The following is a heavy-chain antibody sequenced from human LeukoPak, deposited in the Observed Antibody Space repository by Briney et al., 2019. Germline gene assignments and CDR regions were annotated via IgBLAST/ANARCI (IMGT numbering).Heavy chain of an antibody. CDR2: INHSGIT. CDR1: GGSFSGYY. D-gene: IGHD1-7*01. V-gene: IGHV4-34*01. J-gene: IGHJ4*02. Sequence: SETLSLTCGVYGGSFSGYYWSWIRQPPGKGLEWIGEINHSGITNYHPSLKSRVTISIDTSKNQFSLKLSSVTAADTAVYYCARGLSWHYGGFDYWGQGTLVTVSS. CDR3: ARGLSWHYGGFDY.